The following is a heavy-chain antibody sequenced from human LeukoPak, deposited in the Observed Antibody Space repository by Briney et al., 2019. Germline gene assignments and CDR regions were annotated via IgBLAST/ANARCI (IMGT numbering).Heavy chain of an antibody. CDR1: GYTFTSYY. Sequence: ASVRVSCKASGYTFTSYYMHWVRQAPGQGLEWMGIINPSGGSTSYAQKFQGRVTMTRDMSTSTVYMELSSLRSEDTAVYYCAREYDFWSGYYPALDYWGQGTLVAVSS. J-gene: IGHJ4*02. CDR2: INPSGGST. V-gene: IGHV1-46*01. CDR3: AREYDFWSGYYPALDY. D-gene: IGHD3-3*01.